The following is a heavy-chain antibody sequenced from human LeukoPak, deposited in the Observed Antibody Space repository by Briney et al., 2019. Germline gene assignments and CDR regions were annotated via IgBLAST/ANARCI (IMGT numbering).Heavy chain of an antibody. V-gene: IGHV3-7*01. J-gene: IGHJ6*03. CDR3: ARGNSGSYYGVPPFARLQLGHYYYYMDV. CDR2: IKQDGSEK. D-gene: IGHD1-26*01. Sequence: PGGSLRLSCAASGFTFSSYWMSWVRQAPGKGLEWVANIKQDGSEKYYVDSVKGRFTISRDNAKNSLYLQMNSLRAEGTAVYYCARGNSGSYYGVPPFARLQLGHYYYYMDVWGKGTTVTVSS. CDR1: GFTFSSYW.